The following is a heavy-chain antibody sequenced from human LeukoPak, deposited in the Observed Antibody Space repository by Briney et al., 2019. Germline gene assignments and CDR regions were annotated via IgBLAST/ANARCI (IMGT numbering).Heavy chain of an antibody. V-gene: IGHV3-21*01. Sequence: GGSLRLSCTASGFIFNNFGLMWVRQAPGKGLEWVSAISNDGGGTTYADFVKGRFTISRDNAKNSLYLQMSSLRAEDTAVYYCARIRDFGASYHYFYMDVWGKGTTVTVSS. CDR1: GFIFNNFG. J-gene: IGHJ6*03. CDR3: ARIRDFGASYHYFYMDV. CDR2: ISNDGGGT. D-gene: IGHD4-17*01.